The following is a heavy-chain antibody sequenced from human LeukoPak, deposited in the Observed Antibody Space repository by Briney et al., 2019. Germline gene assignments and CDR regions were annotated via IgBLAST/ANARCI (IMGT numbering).Heavy chain of an antibody. CDR1: GFTLRRYW. Sequence: GGSLRLSCAASGFTLRRYWMHWVRQGPGKGLVWVSRINRDGSSTSYGDSVKGRFTISRDNAKNTLYLQMNNLRAEDTAVYYCARPYNDSSVYKGALDIWGQGTMVTVSS. V-gene: IGHV3-74*01. D-gene: IGHD3-22*01. CDR2: INRDGSST. CDR3: ARPYNDSSVYKGALDI. J-gene: IGHJ3*02.